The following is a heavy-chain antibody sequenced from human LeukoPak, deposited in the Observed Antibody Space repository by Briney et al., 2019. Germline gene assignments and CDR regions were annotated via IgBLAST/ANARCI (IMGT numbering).Heavy chain of an antibody. CDR1: GFTVSSSY. D-gene: IGHD6-13*01. CDR2: ISSAGTT. V-gene: IGHV3-66*01. CDR3: ARDLEAANTYYFDY. J-gene: IGHJ4*02. Sequence: AGGSLRLSCAASGFTVSSSYMSWVRQAPGKGLEWVSIISSAGTTYYADSVKGRSTISRDNSKNTVYLQVNSLRDEDTAVYYCARDLEAANTYYFDYWGQGTMVTVSS.